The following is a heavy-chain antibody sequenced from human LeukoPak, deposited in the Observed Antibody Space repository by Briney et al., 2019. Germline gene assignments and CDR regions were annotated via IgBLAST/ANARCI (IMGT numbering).Heavy chain of an antibody. CDR1: AFTFSSYS. Sequence: GGSLRLSCAASAFTFSSYSMNWVRQAPGKGLEWVSSISSSSSYIYYADSVKGRFTISRDNAKNSLYLQMNSLRAEDTAVYYCARGGGGGHVLWFGRGDWFDPWGQGTLVTVSS. V-gene: IGHV3-21*01. CDR2: ISSSSSYI. D-gene: IGHD3-10*01. J-gene: IGHJ5*02. CDR3: ARGGGGGHVLWFGRGDWFDP.